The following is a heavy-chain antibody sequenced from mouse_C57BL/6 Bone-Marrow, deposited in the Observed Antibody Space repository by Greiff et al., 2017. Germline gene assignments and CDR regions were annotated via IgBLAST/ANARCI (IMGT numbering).Heavy chain of an antibody. CDR1: GFSLSTFGMG. J-gene: IGHJ4*01. V-gene: IGHV8-8*01. Sequence: QVTLKVSGPGILQPSQTLSLTCSFSGFSLSTFGMGVGWIRQPSGKGLEWLAHIWWDDDKYYNPALKRRLTISTDTSKNQVILKVANVDTADTATYDCARMYYRSLYAMDYWGQGTSVTVSS. D-gene: IGHD1-1*01. CDR3: ARMYYRSLYAMDY. CDR2: IWWDDDK.